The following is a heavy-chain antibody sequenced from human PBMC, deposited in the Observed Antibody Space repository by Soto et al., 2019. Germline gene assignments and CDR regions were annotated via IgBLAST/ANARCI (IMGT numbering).Heavy chain of an antibody. V-gene: IGHV1-3*01. D-gene: IGHD6-13*01. Sequence: ASVKVSCKASGYTFTSYAMHWVRQAPGQRLEWMGWINAGNGNTKYSQKFQGRVTITRDTSASTAYMELSSLRSEDTAVYYCARFSPGIAAAGTEGAFDYWGQGTLVTVSS. CDR1: GYTFTSYA. CDR3: ARFSPGIAAAGTEGAFDY. CDR2: INAGNGNT. J-gene: IGHJ4*02.